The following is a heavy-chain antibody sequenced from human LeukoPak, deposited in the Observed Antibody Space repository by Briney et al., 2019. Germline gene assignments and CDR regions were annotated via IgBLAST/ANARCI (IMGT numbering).Heavy chain of an antibody. V-gene: IGHV3-7*01. CDR1: GFTFSNSW. D-gene: IGHD6-19*01. Sequence: GGSLRLSCAASGFTFSNSWMAWVRQAPGKGLEWVANIKQDAGTTHYVDSLKGRFTISRDNPKSSLYLQMNSLRADDKAVYYCARGGWSRGWFDPWGQGTLVTVSS. J-gene: IGHJ5*02. CDR3: ARGGWSRGWFDP. CDR2: IKQDAGTT.